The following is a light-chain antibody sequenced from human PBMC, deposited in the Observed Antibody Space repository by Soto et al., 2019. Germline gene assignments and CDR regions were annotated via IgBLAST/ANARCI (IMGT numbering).Light chain of an antibody. CDR3: HQRSNWPPFT. V-gene: IGKV3-11*01. CDR1: QSISNF. J-gene: IGKJ4*01. CDR2: DAS. Sequence: EIVLTQSTATVSLSPWERSSLSCLASQSISNFLAWYQQKPGQAPRLLIYDASKRATDIPDRFIGSGSGTDFTLTINSLEPEDFAVYYCHQRSNWPPFTFGGGTKVDI.